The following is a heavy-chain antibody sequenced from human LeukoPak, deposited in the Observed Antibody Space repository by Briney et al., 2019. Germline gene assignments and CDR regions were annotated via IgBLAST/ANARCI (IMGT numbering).Heavy chain of an antibody. CDR2: IYYSGST. CDR3: ARTIAVASPDYSYYYYMDV. CDR1: GGSISSYY. D-gene: IGHD6-19*01. Sequence: SETLSLTCTVSGGSISSYYWRWIRQPPGKGLEWIGYIYYSGSTNYNPSLKSRVTISVDTSKNQFSLKLSSVTAADTVVYYCARTIAVASPDYSYYYYMDVWGKGTTVTVSS. V-gene: IGHV4-59*01. J-gene: IGHJ6*03.